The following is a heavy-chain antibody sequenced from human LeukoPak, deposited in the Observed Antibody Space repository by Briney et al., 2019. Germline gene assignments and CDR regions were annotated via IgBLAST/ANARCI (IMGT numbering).Heavy chain of an antibody. Sequence: PSETLSLTCTVSGGSISSSSYYWGWIRQPPGKGLEWIGEINHSGSTNYNPSLKSRVTISVDTSKNQFSLKLSSVTAADTAVYYCARGRGVVVVAAKYYFDYWGQGTLVTVSS. D-gene: IGHD2-15*01. CDR1: GGSISSSSYY. V-gene: IGHV4-39*07. CDR2: INHSGST. CDR3: ARGRGVVVVAAKYYFDY. J-gene: IGHJ4*02.